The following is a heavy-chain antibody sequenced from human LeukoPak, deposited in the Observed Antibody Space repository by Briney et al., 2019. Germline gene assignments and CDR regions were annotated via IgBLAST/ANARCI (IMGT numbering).Heavy chain of an antibody. J-gene: IGHJ6*02. CDR3: AKNPGGSYSGTMDV. Sequence: GGSLRLSCAASGFTFSSYGMHWVRQAPGKGLEWVVVISYDGSNKYYADSVKGRFTISRDNSKNTLYLQMNSLRAEDTAVYYCAKNPGGSYSGTMDVWGQGTTVTVSS. V-gene: IGHV3-30*18. CDR2: ISYDGSNK. CDR1: GFTFSSYG. D-gene: IGHD1-26*01.